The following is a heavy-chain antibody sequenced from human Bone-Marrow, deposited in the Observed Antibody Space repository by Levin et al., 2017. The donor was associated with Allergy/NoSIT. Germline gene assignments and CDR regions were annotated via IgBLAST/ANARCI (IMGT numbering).Heavy chain of an antibody. CDR2: ISAYNGNT. CDR1: GYIFTNYG. CDR3: ARGVGVTGSTMDY. D-gene: IGHD1-7*01. V-gene: IGHV1-18*01. J-gene: IGHJ4*02. Sequence: PGASVKVSCKTSGYIFTNYGINWVRQAPGQGLEWMAWISAYNGNTKFAQKFQGRVTMTTDTPTSTAYMDLRSLRSDDTAVYYCARGVGVTGSTMDYWGQGSLITVSS.